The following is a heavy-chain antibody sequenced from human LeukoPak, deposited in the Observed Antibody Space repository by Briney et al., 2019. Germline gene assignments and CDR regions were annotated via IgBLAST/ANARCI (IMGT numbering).Heavy chain of an antibody. J-gene: IGHJ5*02. V-gene: IGHV4-61*02. Sequence: PSQTLSLTCTVSGGSISSGSYYWRWIRQPAGKGLEWIGRIYTSGSTNYNPSLKSRVTISVDTSKNQFSLKLSSVTAADTAVYYCAGKRCSSRGWFDPWGQGTLVTVSS. CDR2: IYTSGST. CDR1: GGSISSGSYY. CDR3: AGKRCSSRGWFDP. D-gene: IGHD6-13*01.